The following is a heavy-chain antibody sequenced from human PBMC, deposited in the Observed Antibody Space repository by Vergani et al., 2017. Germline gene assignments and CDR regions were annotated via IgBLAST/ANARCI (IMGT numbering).Heavy chain of an antibody. J-gene: IGHJ4*02. CDR3: AKEGRSGITPFVAD. CDR1: GFTFSNYA. Sequence: EVQLLESGGGMAQPGGSLKISCAASGFTFSNYAMGWVRQAPGKGLEWVSAINRGSTTYYADSVKGRFTISRDNSKNTVFLQMNSLRAEDTAVYYCAKEGRSGITPFVADWGQGTLVTVSS. V-gene: IGHV3-23*01. D-gene: IGHD1-14*01. CDR2: INRGSTT.